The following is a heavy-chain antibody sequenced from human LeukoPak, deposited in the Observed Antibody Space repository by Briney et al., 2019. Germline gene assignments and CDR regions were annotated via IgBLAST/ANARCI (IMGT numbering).Heavy chain of an antibody. V-gene: IGHV1-46*01. CDR3: ARDSDILTGYLSCSDY. D-gene: IGHD3-9*01. J-gene: IGHJ4*02. CDR1: GYTFTSYY. CDR2: INPSGGST. Sequence: ASVKVSCKASGYTFTSYYMHWVRQAPGQGLEWMGIINPSGGSTSYAQKFQGRVTMTRDTSTSTVYMELSSLRSEDTAVYYCARDSDILTGYLSCSDYWGQGTLVTVSS.